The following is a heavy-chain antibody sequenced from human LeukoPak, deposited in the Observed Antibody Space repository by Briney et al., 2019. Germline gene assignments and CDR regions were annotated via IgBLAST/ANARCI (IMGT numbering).Heavy chain of an antibody. J-gene: IGHJ3*02. Sequence: GGSLRLSCAASGFTFSSYSMNWVRQAPGKGLEWVSYISSSSSTVYYADSVKGGFTISRDNAKNSLYLQMNSLRAEDTAVYYCARDRLTMIVVVTSDAFDIWGQGTMVTVSS. CDR1: GFTFSSYS. D-gene: IGHD3-22*01. CDR2: ISSSSSTV. CDR3: ARDRLTMIVVVTSDAFDI. V-gene: IGHV3-48*01.